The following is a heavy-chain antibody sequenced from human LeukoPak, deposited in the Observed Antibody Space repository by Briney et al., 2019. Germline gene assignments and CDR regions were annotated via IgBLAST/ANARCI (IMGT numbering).Heavy chain of an antibody. D-gene: IGHD4-23*01. V-gene: IGHV1-18*01. CDR3: ARSGILVTGVRMDV. CDR2: ISGFNGKT. Sequence: ALVKASCKASGYIFKSYGVNWVRQAPGQGLEWVGWISGFNGKTDYAQRFQGRVTMTRDTSTNTAYMELRSLRSEDTAVYYCARSGILVTGVRMDVWGKGTTVIVSS. J-gene: IGHJ6*04. CDR1: GYIFKSYG.